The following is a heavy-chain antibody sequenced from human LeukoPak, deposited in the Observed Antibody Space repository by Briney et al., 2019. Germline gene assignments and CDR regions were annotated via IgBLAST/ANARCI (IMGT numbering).Heavy chain of an antibody. CDR2: IYHSGST. Sequence: PSETLSLTCAVSGYSISSGYYWGWIRQPPGEGLGWIGSIYHSGSTYYNPSLKSRVTISVDTSKNQFSLKLSSVTAADTAVYYCARVGGYDILTGYYPLPFDYWGQGTLVTVSS. CDR1: GYSISSGYY. J-gene: IGHJ4*02. CDR3: ARVGGYDILTGYYPLPFDY. V-gene: IGHV4-38-2*01. D-gene: IGHD3-9*01.